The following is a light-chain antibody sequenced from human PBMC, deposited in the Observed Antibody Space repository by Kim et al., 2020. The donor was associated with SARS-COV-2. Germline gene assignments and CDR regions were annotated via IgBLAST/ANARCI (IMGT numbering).Light chain of an antibody. CDR3: MQCTHWPPT. CDR1: QILVYTDGNTY. J-gene: IGKJ1*01. Sequence: PASTSCRSSQILVYTDGNTYLTWFHQRPGQSPRRLVYKVSSRDSGVPDRFSGSGSGTDFTLKISRVEAEDVGFYYCMQCTHWPPTFGQGTKVDIK. V-gene: IGKV2-30*01. CDR2: KVS.